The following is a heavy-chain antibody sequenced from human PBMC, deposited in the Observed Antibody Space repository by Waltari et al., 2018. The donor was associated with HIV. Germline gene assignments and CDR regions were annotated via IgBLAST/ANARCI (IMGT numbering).Heavy chain of an antibody. CDR2: VNTNTGSP. Sequence: QVQLFKSASELKKPGASVKVSCKASGYTFTSNAINWVRQAPAQGLEWMGWVNTNTGSPMYAQGFTGRFVFSLDTSVSTAFLQISALKADDTAVYFCARDGGRSRAFDSWGQGTLVTVSS. V-gene: IGHV7-4-1*02. CDR3: ARDGGRSRAFDS. D-gene: IGHD3-16*01. J-gene: IGHJ4*02. CDR1: GYTFTSNA.